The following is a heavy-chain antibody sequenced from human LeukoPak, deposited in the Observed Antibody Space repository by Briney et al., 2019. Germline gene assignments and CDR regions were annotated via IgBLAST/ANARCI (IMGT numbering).Heavy chain of an antibody. D-gene: IGHD3-9*01. Sequence: SETLSLTCAVYGGSFSGYYWRWIRQPPGKGLEWIGEINHSGSTNYNPSLKSRVTISVDTSKNQFSLKLSSVTAADTAVYYCARGTNYYDILTGYYSAPLDYWGQGTLVTVSS. CDR3: ARGTNYYDILTGYYSAPLDY. CDR2: INHSGST. J-gene: IGHJ4*02. CDR1: GGSFSGYY. V-gene: IGHV4-34*01.